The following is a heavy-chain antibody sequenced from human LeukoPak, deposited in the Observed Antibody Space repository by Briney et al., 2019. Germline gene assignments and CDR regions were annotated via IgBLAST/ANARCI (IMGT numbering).Heavy chain of an antibody. J-gene: IGHJ3*01. Sequence: SETLSLTCTVSGDSISNYFWSWIRQPPGKELEWIGYILTSGTTNYNPSLKSRVTISVDTSKNQFSLKLNSVTAADTAVYYCARPYSSSAHGTFDLWGPGTKVTVSS. CDR1: GDSISNYF. CDR3: ARPYSSSAHGTFDL. CDR2: ILTSGTT. D-gene: IGHD6-13*01. V-gene: IGHV4-4*09.